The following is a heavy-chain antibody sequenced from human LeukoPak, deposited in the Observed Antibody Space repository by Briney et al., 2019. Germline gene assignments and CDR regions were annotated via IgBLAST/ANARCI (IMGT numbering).Heavy chain of an antibody. D-gene: IGHD6-19*01. J-gene: IGHJ6*02. CDR3: AKAQGIAVAGTVRNYYGMDV. Sequence: GGSLRLSCAASGFTFSSYAMSWVRQAPGRGLEWVSTISGSGGSTYYADSVKGRFTFSRDNSKNTLYLQMNSLRAEDTAVYYCAKAQGIAVAGTVRNYYGMDVWGQGTTVTVSS. CDR1: GFTFSSYA. CDR2: ISGSGGST. V-gene: IGHV3-23*01.